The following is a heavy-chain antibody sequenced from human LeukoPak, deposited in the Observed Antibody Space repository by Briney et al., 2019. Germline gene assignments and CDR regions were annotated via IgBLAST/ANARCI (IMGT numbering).Heavy chain of an antibody. J-gene: IGHJ4*02. D-gene: IGHD6-19*01. Sequence: GGSLRLSCAASGFTFSSYEMNWVRQAPGKVLEWVSYVSSGDSDIYYADSVKGRFTISRDNAKNSLYLQMNSLRAEDTAVYYCASRKSGWDVEYWGQGTLVTVSS. V-gene: IGHV3-48*03. CDR3: ASRKSGWDVEY. CDR2: VSSGDSDI. CDR1: GFTFSSYE.